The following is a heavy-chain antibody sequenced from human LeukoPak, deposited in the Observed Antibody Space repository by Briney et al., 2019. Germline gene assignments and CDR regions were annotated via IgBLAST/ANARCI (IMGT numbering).Heavy chain of an antibody. Sequence: GASVKVSCKASGYTFTSYYMHWVRQAPGQGLEWMGIINPSGGSTSYAQKFQGRVTMTRDMSTSTAYMELRSLRSDDTAVYYCARDFVVVVPAAMEANWFDPWGQGTLVTVSS. V-gene: IGHV1-46*01. J-gene: IGHJ5*02. CDR1: GYTFTSYY. D-gene: IGHD2-2*01. CDR2: INPSGGST. CDR3: ARDFVVVVPAAMEANWFDP.